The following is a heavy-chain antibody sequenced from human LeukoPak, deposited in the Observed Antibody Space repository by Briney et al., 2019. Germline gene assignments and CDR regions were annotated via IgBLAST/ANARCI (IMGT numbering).Heavy chain of an antibody. CDR2: IYHSGST. V-gene: IGHV4-38-2*02. CDR3: ARDRDGNTFDY. Sequence: PSETLSLTCTVSGYSISSGYYWGWIRQPPGKGLEWIGSIYHSGSTYYNPSLKSRVTISVDTSKNQFSLKLSSVTAADTAVYYCARDRDGNTFDYWGQGTLVTVSS. CDR1: GYSISSGYY. J-gene: IGHJ4*02. D-gene: IGHD4-23*01.